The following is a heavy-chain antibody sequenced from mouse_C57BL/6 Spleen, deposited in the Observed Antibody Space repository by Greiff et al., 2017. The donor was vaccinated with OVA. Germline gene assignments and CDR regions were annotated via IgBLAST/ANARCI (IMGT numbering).Heavy chain of an antibody. CDR1: GYTFTSYW. D-gene: IGHD2-2*01. J-gene: IGHJ4*01. Sequence: QVQLQQPGAELVKPGASVKMSCKAYGYTFTSYWITWVKQRPGPGLEWIGDIYPGSGSTNYNEKFKSKATLTVDTSSSTAYMQLSSLTSEDSAVYYCARYEDYYGYDGYAMDYWGQGTSVTVSS. CDR2: IYPGSGST. CDR3: ARYEDYYGYDGYAMDY. V-gene: IGHV1-55*01.